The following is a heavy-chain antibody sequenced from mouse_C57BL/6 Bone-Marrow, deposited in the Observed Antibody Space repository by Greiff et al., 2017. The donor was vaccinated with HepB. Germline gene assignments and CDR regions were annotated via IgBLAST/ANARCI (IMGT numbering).Heavy chain of an antibody. J-gene: IGHJ1*03. CDR3: ARDGGYYVYFEV. CDR1: GFTFSDYY. CDR2: INYDGSST. V-gene: IGHV5-16*01. Sequence: EVKLVESEGGLVQPGSSMKLSCTASGFTFSDYYMAWVRQVPEKGLEWVANINYDGSSTYYLDSLKSRFIISRDNAKNNLYLQMSSLKSEDTATYYCARDGGYYVYFEVWGTGTTVTVSS. D-gene: IGHD2-3*01.